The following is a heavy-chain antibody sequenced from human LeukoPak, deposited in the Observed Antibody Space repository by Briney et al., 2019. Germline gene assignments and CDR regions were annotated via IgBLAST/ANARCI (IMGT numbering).Heavy chain of an antibody. CDR1: GYTFTRYA. J-gene: IGHJ3*02. CDR2: INTNTGDP. Sequence: GASVKVSCKASGYTFTRYALNWVRQAPGQGLEWMGWINTNTGDPTYAQDFTGRFVFSLDTSVSTAYLQISSLKAEDIAVYYCARVYYYDSSGFYSGAFDIWGQGTTVTVSS. V-gene: IGHV7-4-1*02. CDR3: ARVYYYDSSGFYSGAFDI. D-gene: IGHD3-22*01.